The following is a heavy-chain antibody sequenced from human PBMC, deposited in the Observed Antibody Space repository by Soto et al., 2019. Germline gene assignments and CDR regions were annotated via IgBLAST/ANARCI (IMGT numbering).Heavy chain of an antibody. CDR3: SRDRRDGYGSLAY. CDR1: GGSVSSGSYY. V-gene: IGHV4-61*01. Sequence: PSETLSLTCTVPGGSVSSGSYYWSWIRQPPGKGLEWIGYIYYSGSTNYNPSLKSRVTISVDTSKNQFSLKLSSVTAADTAVYYWSRDRRDGYGSLAYWGKGTLGTVAS. D-gene: IGHD5-12*01. CDR2: IYYSGST. J-gene: IGHJ4*02.